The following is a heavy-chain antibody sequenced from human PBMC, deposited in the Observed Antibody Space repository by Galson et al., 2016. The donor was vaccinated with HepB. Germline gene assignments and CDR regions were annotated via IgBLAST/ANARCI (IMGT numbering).Heavy chain of an antibody. D-gene: IGHD3-10*01. CDR3: ARAWFQFDY. CDR1: GFSLSTTGEA. CDR2: IYWDDDK. V-gene: IGHV2-5*02. J-gene: IGHJ4*02. Sequence: LVKPTPTLTLTCTFSGFSLSTTGEAVGWVRQPPGKALEWLALIYWDDDKTFSPSLKSRLSITKDTSKKQVVLTMTNMDPGDTATYYCARAWFQFDYWGQGTLVTVSA.